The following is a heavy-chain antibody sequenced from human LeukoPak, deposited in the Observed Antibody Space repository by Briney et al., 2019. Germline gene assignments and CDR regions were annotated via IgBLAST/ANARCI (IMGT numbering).Heavy chain of an antibody. Sequence: GGSLRLSCAASGFTFSSYGMHWVRQAPGKGLEWVAFIRYDGSNKYYADSVKGRFTISRDNSKNTLYLQMNSLRAEDTAVYYCAKDTCSSTSCAPGYFQHWGQGTLVTVSS. J-gene: IGHJ1*01. CDR1: GFTFSSYG. CDR3: AKDTCSSTSCAPGYFQH. V-gene: IGHV3-30*02. CDR2: IRYDGSNK. D-gene: IGHD2-2*01.